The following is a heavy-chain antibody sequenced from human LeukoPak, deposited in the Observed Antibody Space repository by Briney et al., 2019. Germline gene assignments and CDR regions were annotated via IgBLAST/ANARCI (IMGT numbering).Heavy chain of an antibody. CDR3: ARSQPGPTYGPFDY. D-gene: IGHD1-14*01. V-gene: IGHV3-48*03. CDR1: GLTFSSYE. CDR2: ISTSGTTI. J-gene: IGHJ4*02. Sequence: QPGGSRRLSCADSGLTFSSYEMNWVRQAPGKGLEWISYISTSGTTIYYADSVKGRFTISRDNARTSLYLQMNSLRVEDTAVYYCARSQPGPTYGPFDYWGQGTLVTVSS.